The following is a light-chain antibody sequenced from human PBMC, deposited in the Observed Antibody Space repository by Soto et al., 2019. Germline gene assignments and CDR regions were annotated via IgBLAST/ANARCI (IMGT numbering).Light chain of an antibody. V-gene: IGKV4-1*01. Sequence: DIVMTQSPDSLAVSLGERATINCKSSQSVLYSSNNANYLAWYQQKPGQPPKLLLYWASTRASGVPDRFSGSGSGTDFSLIISSLQAEDVAVYYCQEYYATPFTFGPGTKVDI. CDR2: WAS. J-gene: IGKJ3*01. CDR3: QEYYATPFT. CDR1: QSVLYSSNNANY.